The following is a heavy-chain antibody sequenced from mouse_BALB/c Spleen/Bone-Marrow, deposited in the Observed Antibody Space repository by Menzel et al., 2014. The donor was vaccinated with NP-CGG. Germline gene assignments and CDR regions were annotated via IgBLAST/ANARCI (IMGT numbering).Heavy chain of an antibody. CDR2: INPSNGGT. Sequence: VQLQQSGAELVKPGASVKLSCKASGYTFTSYYMYWVKQRPGQGLEWIGGINPSNGGTNFNEKFKSKATLTVDKSSSTAYMQLSSLTSEDSAVYYCTRYGYDPLYAMDYWGQGTSVTVFS. J-gene: IGHJ4*01. CDR1: GYTFTSYY. D-gene: IGHD2-3*01. CDR3: TRYGYDPLYAMDY. V-gene: IGHV1S81*02.